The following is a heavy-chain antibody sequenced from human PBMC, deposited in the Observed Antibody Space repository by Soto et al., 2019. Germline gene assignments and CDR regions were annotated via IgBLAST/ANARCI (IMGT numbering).Heavy chain of an antibody. CDR1: GGSISSGDCY. Sequence: SETLSLTCTVSGGSISSGDCYWSWIRQPPGKGLEWIGYIYYSGSTYYNPSLKSRVTISVDTSKNQFSLKLSSVTAADTAVYYCARDKRDYGDYGGNYYGMDVWGQGTTVTVSS. CDR2: IYYSGST. CDR3: ARDKRDYGDYGGNYYGMDV. D-gene: IGHD4-17*01. J-gene: IGHJ6*02. V-gene: IGHV4-30-4*01.